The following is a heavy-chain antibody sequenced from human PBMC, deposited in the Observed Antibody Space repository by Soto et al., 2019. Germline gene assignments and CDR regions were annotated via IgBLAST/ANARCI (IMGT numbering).Heavy chain of an antibody. D-gene: IGHD6-19*01. Sequence: PGGSLRLSCAASGFAFSDYYMSWIRQAPGKGLEWVSYISSSGSTIYYADSVKGRFTISRDNAKNSLYLQMNSLRAEDTAVYYCARDIAVELNWDYWGQGTLVTVSS. J-gene: IGHJ4*02. CDR3: ARDIAVELNWDY. CDR1: GFAFSDYY. CDR2: ISSSGSTI. V-gene: IGHV3-11*01.